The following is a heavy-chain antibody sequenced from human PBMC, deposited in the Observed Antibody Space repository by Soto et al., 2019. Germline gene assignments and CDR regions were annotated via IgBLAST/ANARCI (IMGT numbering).Heavy chain of an antibody. CDR3: ARGLPRQSSSWYFYYYYGMDV. CDR2: MNPNSGNT. Sequence: GASVKVSCKASGYTFTSYDINWVRQATGQGLEWMGWMNPNSGNTGYAQKFQGRVTMTRNTSISTAYMELSSLRSEDTAVYYCARGLPRQSSSWYFYYYYGMDVWGQGTTVTVYS. D-gene: IGHD6-13*01. CDR1: GYTFTSYD. V-gene: IGHV1-8*01. J-gene: IGHJ6*02.